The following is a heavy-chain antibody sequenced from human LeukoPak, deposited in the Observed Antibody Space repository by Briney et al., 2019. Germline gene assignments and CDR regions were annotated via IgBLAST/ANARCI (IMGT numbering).Heavy chain of an antibody. D-gene: IGHD6-13*01. Sequence: GASVKVSCKASGYTFTSYYMHWVRQAPGQGLEWMGIINPSGGSTSYAQKSQGRVTMTRDTSTSTVYMELSSLRSEDTAVYYCARAYSSSWYPYYYYGMDVWGQGTTVTVSS. CDR3: ARAYSSSWYPYYYYGMDV. CDR2: INPSGGST. V-gene: IGHV1-46*01. J-gene: IGHJ6*02. CDR1: GYTFTSYY.